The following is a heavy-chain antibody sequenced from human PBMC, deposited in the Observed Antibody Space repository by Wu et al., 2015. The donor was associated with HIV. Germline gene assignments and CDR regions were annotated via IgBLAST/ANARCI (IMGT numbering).Heavy chain of an antibody. Sequence: QVQLVQSGAEVKRPGASMRVSCKTSGYSFIAYFLHWVRQVPGQGLEWMGKVFPIYGTGDHTQKFQDRVTIIADESTNTAYMELNSLRFDDTAVYFCARRQQFLDQWGQGTLIIVSS. V-gene: IGHV1-69*18. CDR3: ARRQQFLDQ. J-gene: IGHJ4*02. CDR2: VFPIYGTG. D-gene: IGHD6-13*01. CDR1: GYSFIAYF.